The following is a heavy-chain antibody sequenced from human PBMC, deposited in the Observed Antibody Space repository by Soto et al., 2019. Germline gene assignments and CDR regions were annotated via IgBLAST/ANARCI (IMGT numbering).Heavy chain of an antibody. V-gene: IGHV4-59*01. Sequence: QVQLQESGPRLVRPSETLSLTCTVSGGSMISFYWSWLRQSPEKGLEWIGYMYHTASTNYNPSFRSRVAMSVDTSKNQFSRNLTSLTAADTAVYYCASADNIWCGETFDSWGQGILVTVSS. CDR3: ASADNIWCGETFDS. CDR2: MYHTAST. D-gene: IGHD3-10*01. CDR1: GGSMISFY. J-gene: IGHJ4*02.